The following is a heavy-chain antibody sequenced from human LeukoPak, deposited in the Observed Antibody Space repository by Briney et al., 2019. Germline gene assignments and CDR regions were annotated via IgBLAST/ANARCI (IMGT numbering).Heavy chain of an antibody. D-gene: IGHD5-12*01. CDR3: VSYSYSGSPKDYFDY. CDR1: GGSISSGGYY. J-gene: IGHJ4*02. V-gene: IGHV4-31*03. CDR2: IYYSGST. Sequence: PSETLSLTCTVSGGSISSGGYYWSWIRQHPGKGLEWIGYIYYSGSTYYNPSLKSRVTISVDTSKNQFSLKLSSVTAADTAIYYCVSYSYSGSPKDYFDYWGQGTLVTVSS.